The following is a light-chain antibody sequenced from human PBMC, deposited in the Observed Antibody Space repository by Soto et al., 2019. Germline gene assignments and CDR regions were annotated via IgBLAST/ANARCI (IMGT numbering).Light chain of an antibody. CDR3: QQAHSFPT. CDR2: AAS. Sequence: DIQMTQSPSSLSASVGDRVTLTCRASQSISNYLNWYQQKPGKAPKLLIYAASSFQSGVPSRFSGSGSGADFTLTISSLQPEDSATYYCQQAHSFPTFGQGTKVDI. CDR1: QSISNY. V-gene: IGKV1-39*01. J-gene: IGKJ1*01.